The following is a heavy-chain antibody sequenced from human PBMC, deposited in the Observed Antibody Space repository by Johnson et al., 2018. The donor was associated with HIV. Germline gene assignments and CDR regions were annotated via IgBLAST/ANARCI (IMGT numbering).Heavy chain of an antibody. CDR3: ARESDSSGYYSDAFDI. V-gene: IGHV3-7*03. D-gene: IGHD3-22*01. CDR1: GFTFSGSA. CDR2: IKQDGSEK. Sequence: VQLVESGGGVVQPGGSLRLSCAASGFTFSGSAIHWVRQTPGKGLEWVANIKQDGSEKQYVDSVKGRFTISRDNAKNSLYLQMNSLRAEDTAVYYCARESDSSGYYSDAFDIWGQGTMVTVSS. J-gene: IGHJ3*02.